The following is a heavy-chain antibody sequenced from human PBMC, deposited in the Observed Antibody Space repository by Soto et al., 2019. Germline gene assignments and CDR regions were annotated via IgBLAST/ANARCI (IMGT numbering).Heavy chain of an antibody. CDR2: IYYSGST. CDR3: ARESFYDSGGFHGFDY. CDR1: GGSISSYY. Sequence: QVQLQESGPGLVKPSETLSLTCTVSGGSISSYYWSWIRQPPGKGLEWIGYIYYSGSTNYNPSLKSRVTISVDTSRNQFSLKLSSVTAADTAVYYSARESFYDSGGFHGFDYWGQGTLVTVSS. J-gene: IGHJ4*02. V-gene: IGHV4-59*01. D-gene: IGHD3-22*01.